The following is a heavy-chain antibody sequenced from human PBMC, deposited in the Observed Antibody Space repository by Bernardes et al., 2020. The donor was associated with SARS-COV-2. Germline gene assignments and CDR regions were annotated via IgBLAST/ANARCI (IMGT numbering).Heavy chain of an antibody. D-gene: IGHD1-1*01. Sequence: GSLRLSCAASGFPFISFAMSWVRQAPGKGLEWVSVISGSGGRTNYADSVMGRFTISRDNSKNTLFLQMKRLRAEDTAVYYCAKPGTDYWCQGTLVTVSA. J-gene: IGHJ4*02. CDR1: GFPFISFA. V-gene: IGHV3-23*01. CDR2: ISGSGGRT. CDR3: AKPGTDY.